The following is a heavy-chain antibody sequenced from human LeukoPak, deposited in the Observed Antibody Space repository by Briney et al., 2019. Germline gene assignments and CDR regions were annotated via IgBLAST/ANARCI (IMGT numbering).Heavy chain of an antibody. CDR3: AKDYDGLVGATSYFDY. Sequence: GGSLRLSCAASGFTFDDYAMHWVRQAPGKGLERVSGISWNSGSIGYADSVKGRFTISRDNAKNSLYLQMNSLRAEDTALYYCAKDYDGLVGATSYFDYWGQGTLVTVSS. CDR2: ISWNSGSI. D-gene: IGHD1-26*01. J-gene: IGHJ4*02. V-gene: IGHV3-9*01. CDR1: GFTFDDYA.